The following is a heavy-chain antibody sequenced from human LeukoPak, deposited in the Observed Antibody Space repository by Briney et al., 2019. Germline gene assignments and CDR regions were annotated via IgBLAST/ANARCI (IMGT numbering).Heavy chain of an antibody. Sequence: GGSLRLSCAASGFTFDDYAMHWVRQAPGKGLEWVSGISWNSGSIGYADSVKGRFTISRDNARNSLYLQMNSLRAVDTVLYYCAKGYSYGFEAFDIWGQGTMVTVSS. J-gene: IGHJ3*02. CDR3: AKGYSYGFEAFDI. CDR1: GFTFDDYA. D-gene: IGHD5-18*01. V-gene: IGHV3-9*01. CDR2: ISWNSGSI.